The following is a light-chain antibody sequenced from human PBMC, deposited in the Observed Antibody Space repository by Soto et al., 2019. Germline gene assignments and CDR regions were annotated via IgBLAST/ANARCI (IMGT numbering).Light chain of an antibody. Sequence: DIQMTQSPSTLSASVGDRVTITCRASQSISTRLAWYQQKPGKAPNLLIYDVSSLESGVPSRFSGSGSGKEFTLTISSLQPDDFATYYCQQYNRYPRTFGQGTKLEIK. CDR2: DVS. J-gene: IGKJ2*01. CDR3: QQYNRYPRT. CDR1: QSISTR. V-gene: IGKV1-5*01.